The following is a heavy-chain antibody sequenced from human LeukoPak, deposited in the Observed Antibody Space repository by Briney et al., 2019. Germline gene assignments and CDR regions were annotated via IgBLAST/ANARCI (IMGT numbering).Heavy chain of an antibody. V-gene: IGHV3-48*03. CDR3: ARVSPLVVRLSDY. D-gene: IGHD3-22*01. J-gene: IGHJ4*02. CDR1: GFAFSGYE. Sequence: GGSLRLSCAASGFAFSGYEMNWVRQAPGKGLEWISYISTTGRTIYYADSVKGRFTISRDNAKNSLYLQKNSLRAEDTAVYYCARVSPLVVRLSDYWGQGTLVTVSS. CDR2: ISTTGRTI.